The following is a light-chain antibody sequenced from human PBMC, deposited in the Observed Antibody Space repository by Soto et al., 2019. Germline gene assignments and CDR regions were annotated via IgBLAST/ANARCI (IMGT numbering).Light chain of an antibody. Sequence: EIVMTQSPATLSVSPGERATLSCRASQSVSSNLAWYQQKPGQASRLLIYGASTRATGIPARFSGSGSGTEFTLTISSLQSEDFAVYYCQQYNNWPPEYTFGQGTKREIK. CDR1: QSVSSN. J-gene: IGKJ2*01. CDR3: QQYNNWPPEYT. CDR2: GAS. V-gene: IGKV3-15*01.